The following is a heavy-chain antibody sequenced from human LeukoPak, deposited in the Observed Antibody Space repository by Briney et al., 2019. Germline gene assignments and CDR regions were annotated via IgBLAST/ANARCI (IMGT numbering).Heavy chain of an antibody. CDR2: MYYSGTT. CDR3: ARHPPRDGSAFDY. J-gene: IGHJ4*02. Sequence: SETLSLTCTVSGSSISSGSYYWGWIRQPPGKGLEWIASMYYSGTTFYSPSLKSRVTISVDTSKNQLSLKLGSVTAADTAVYYCARHPPRDGSAFDYWGQGTLVTVSS. V-gene: IGHV4-39*01. CDR1: GSSISSGSYY.